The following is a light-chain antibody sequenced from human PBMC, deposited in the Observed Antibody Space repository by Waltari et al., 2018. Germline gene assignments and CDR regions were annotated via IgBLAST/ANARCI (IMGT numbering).Light chain of an antibody. CDR3: QQSYSTPPYT. Sequence: DIQMTRSPSSLSASVGHRVPITCRASQSISSYLNWYQQKPGKAPKLLIYAASSLQSGVPSRFSGSGSGTDFTLTISSLQPEDFATYYCQQSYSTPPYTFGQGTKLEIK. V-gene: IGKV1-39*01. CDR1: QSISSY. CDR2: AAS. J-gene: IGKJ2*01.